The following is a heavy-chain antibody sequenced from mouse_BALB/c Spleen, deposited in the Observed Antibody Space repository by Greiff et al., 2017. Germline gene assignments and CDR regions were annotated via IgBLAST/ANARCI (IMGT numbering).Heavy chain of an antibody. CDR3: ARESYRYGADY. D-gene: IGHD1-2*01. V-gene: IGHV5-6-5*01. J-gene: IGHJ2*01. CDR1: GFTFSSYA. Sequence: DVKLVESGGGLVKPGGSLKLSCAASGFTFSSYAMSWVRQTPEKGLEWVACISSGGSTYDPDSVKGGFTISRDKARNILYLQMSSLWSEDTARYYCARESYRYGADYWGQGTTLTVSS. CDR2: ISSGGST.